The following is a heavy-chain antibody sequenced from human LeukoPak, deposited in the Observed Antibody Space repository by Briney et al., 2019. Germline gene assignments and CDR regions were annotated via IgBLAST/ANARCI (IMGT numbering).Heavy chain of an antibody. V-gene: IGHV4-59*11. CDR1: GGSMSSHY. D-gene: IGHD3-9*01. CDR3: ARATSWDQRNFDWPHWYLDL. CDR2: IYYTGST. Sequence: SETLSLTCTVSGGSMSSHYWSWIRQPPGKGLEWIGYIYYTGSTNHNPSLKSRVTISVDTSKNQFSLNLSSVTTADTAVYYCARATSWDQRNFDWPHWYLDLWGRGTLVTVSS. J-gene: IGHJ2*01.